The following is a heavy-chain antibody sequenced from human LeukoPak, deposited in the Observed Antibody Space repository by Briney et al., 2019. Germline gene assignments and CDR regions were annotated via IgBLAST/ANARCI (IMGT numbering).Heavy chain of an antibody. D-gene: IGHD6-19*01. Sequence: GGSLRLSCAASGFTVSSNYMSWVRQAPGKGLEWVSAISGSGGSTYYADSVKGRFTISRDNSKNTLYLQMNSLRAEDTAVYYCASTPGYSSGWYGLGYWGQGTLVTVSS. CDR1: GFTVSSNY. CDR2: ISGSGGST. V-gene: IGHV3-23*01. J-gene: IGHJ4*02. CDR3: ASTPGYSSGWYGLGY.